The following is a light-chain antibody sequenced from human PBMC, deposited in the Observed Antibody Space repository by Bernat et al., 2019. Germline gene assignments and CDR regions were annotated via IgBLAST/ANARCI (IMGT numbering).Light chain of an antibody. CDR1: SSDVGSYNR. J-gene: IGLJ3*02. CDR3: CSFTTTTTWV. V-gene: IGLV2-18*02. CDR2: EVN. Sequence: QSALTQPPSVSGSPGQSVTIPCTGTSSDVGSYNRVSWYQQPPGTAPKLMIYEVNNRPSGVPDRFSGSKSGNTASLIISGLQAEDEADYYCCSFTTTTTWVFGGGTKSTVL.